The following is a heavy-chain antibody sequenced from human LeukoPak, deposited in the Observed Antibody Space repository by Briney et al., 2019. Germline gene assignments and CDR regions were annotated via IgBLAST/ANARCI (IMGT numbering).Heavy chain of an antibody. V-gene: IGHV3-53*01. CDR2: IYTGANT. CDR1: GFTVSNDY. J-gene: IGHJ4*02. CDR3: ARGGYKYGYDY. D-gene: IGHD5-18*01. Sequence: PGGSLRLSCAASGFTVSNDYMSWVRQAPGKGLEWVSVIYTGANTYYADSVKGRFTFSRDNSKNTLYLQMNSLRAEDTAVYYCARGGYKYGYDYWGQRTLVTVSS.